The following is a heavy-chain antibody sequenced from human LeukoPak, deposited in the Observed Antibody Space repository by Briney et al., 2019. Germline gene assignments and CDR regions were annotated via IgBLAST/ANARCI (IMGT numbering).Heavy chain of an antibody. CDR1: GFTVSSNY. V-gene: IGHV3-66*01. CDR2: IYSGGST. Sequence: GGSLRLSCAASGFTVSSNYMSWVRQAPGKGLEWVSVIYSGGSTYYADSVKGRFTISRDNSKNTLYLQMNSLRAEDTAVYYCARELVVLMVYAEEEYYYYYGVDVWGQGTTVTVSS. CDR3: ARELVVLMVYAEEEYYYYYGVDV. J-gene: IGHJ6*02. D-gene: IGHD2-8*01.